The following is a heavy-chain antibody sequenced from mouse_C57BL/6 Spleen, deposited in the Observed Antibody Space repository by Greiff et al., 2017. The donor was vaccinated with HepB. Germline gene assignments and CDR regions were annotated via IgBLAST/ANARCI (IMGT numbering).Heavy chain of an antibody. J-gene: IGHJ2*01. Sequence: ESGPGLVKPSQSLSLTCSVTGYSITSGYYWNWIRQFPGNKLEWMGYISYDGSNNYNPSLKNRISITRDTSKNQFFLKLNSVTTEDTATYYCARGEGLRRGYFDYWGQGTTLTVSS. V-gene: IGHV3-6*01. CDR1: GYSITSGYY. D-gene: IGHD2-4*01. CDR2: ISYDGSN. CDR3: ARGEGLRRGYFDY.